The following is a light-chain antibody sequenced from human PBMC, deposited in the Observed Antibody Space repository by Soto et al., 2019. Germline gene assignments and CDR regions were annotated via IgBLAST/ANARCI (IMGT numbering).Light chain of an antibody. Sequence: IVLTQSPGTLSLSPGERATFSCRASQSVSSSYLAWYQQKPGQAPRLLIYGASIRATGIPDRFNGSVSGTDFTLTISRLEPEDFAVYYCHQYGSSPPITFGQGTRLEIK. CDR1: QSVSSSY. V-gene: IGKV3-20*01. CDR2: GAS. J-gene: IGKJ5*01. CDR3: HQYGSSPPIT.